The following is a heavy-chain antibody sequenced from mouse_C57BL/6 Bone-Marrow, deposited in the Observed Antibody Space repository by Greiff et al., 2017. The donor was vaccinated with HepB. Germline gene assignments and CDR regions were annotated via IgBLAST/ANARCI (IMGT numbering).Heavy chain of an antibody. CDR1: EYEFPSHD. CDR3: ARGGSNYSGYAMDD. Sequence: EVKLMESGGGLVQPGESLKLSCESNEYEFPSHDMSWVRKTPEKRLELVAAINSDGGSTYYPDTMERRFIISRDNTKKTLYLQMSSLRSEDTAVYYCARGGSNYSGYAMDDWGQGTSVTVSS. CDR2: INSDGGST. D-gene: IGHD2-5*01. J-gene: IGHJ4*01. V-gene: IGHV5-2*01.